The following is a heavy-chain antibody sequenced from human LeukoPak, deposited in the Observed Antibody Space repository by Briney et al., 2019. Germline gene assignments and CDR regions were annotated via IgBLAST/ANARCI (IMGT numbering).Heavy chain of an antibody. D-gene: IGHD3-22*01. Sequence: SETLSLTCAVYGGSFSGYYWSWIRQPPGKGLEWIGEINHSGSTNYSPSLKSRVTISVDTSKNQFSLKLSSVTAADTAVYYCARGPYYYDSSGYYLFDYWGQGTLVTVSS. J-gene: IGHJ4*02. CDR3: ARGPYYYDSSGYYLFDY. CDR1: GGSFSGYY. V-gene: IGHV4-34*01. CDR2: INHSGST.